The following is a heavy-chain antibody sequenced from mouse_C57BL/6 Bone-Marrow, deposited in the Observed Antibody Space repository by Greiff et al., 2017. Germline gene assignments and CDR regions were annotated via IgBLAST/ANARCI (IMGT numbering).Heavy chain of an antibody. J-gene: IGHJ1*03. CDR3: ARRGLRPLYWYFDV. V-gene: IGHV5-17*01. D-gene: IGHD2-4*01. CDR2: ISSGSSTI. CDR1: GFTFSDYG. Sequence: EVQLVESGGGLVQPGGSLNLSCAASGFTFSDYGMHWVRQAPEQGLEWVAYISSGSSTIYYADTVKGRFTISSDNAKHTLFLPMTRLRSEDTAMYYCARRGLRPLYWYFDVWGTGTTVTVSS.